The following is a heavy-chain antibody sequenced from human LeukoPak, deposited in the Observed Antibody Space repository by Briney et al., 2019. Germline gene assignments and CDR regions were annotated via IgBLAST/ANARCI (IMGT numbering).Heavy chain of an antibody. D-gene: IGHD6-6*01. Sequence: KPGGSLRLSCAASGFTFSDYYMSWIRQAPGKGLEWVSYITSSGSTIYYADSMKGRFTISRDNAKHSLFLRLDSLRAEDTAVYYCARIGRPAAFDIWGQGTLVIVSS. J-gene: IGHJ3*02. CDR2: ITSSGSTI. CDR1: GFTFSDYY. V-gene: IGHV3-11*01. CDR3: ARIGRPAAFDI.